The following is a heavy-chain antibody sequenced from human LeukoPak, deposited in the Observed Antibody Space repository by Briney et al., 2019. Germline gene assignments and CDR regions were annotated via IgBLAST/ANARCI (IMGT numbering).Heavy chain of an antibody. D-gene: IGHD5-24*01. V-gene: IGHV1-18*01. CDR3: AGARDGDAFDI. Sequence: ASVKVSCNASGYTFTSYGISWVRQTPGQGLEWMGWISAYNGNTNYAQKLQGSVTMTTDTSTSTAYMELRSLRSDDTAVYYCAGARDGDAFDIWGQGTMVTVSS. CDR1: GYTFTSYG. CDR2: ISAYNGNT. J-gene: IGHJ3*02.